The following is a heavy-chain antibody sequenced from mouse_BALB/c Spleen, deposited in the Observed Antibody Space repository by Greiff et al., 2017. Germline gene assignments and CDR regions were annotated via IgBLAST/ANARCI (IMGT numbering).Heavy chain of an antibody. V-gene: IGHV5-17*02. CDR3: ARGGNSYAMDY. J-gene: IGHJ4*01. CDR2: ISSGSSTI. CDR1: GFTFSSFG. Sequence: VQLKESGGGLVQPGGSRKLSCAASGFTFSSFGMHWVRQAPAKGLEWVAYISSGSSTIYYADTVKGRFTISRDNPKNTLFLQMTRLRSEDTAMYYCARGGNSYAMDYWGQGTSVTVSS. D-gene: IGHD2-1*01.